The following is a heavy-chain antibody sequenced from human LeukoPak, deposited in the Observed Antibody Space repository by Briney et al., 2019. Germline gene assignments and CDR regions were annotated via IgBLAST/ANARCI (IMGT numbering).Heavy chain of an antibody. CDR1: GGTFSSYA. V-gene: IGHV1-69*06. CDR2: IIPIFGTA. CDR3: AGDRTIDDILTLDY. Sequence: SVKVSCKASGGTFSSYAISWVRQAPGQGLEWMGGIIPIFGTANYAQKFQGRVTITADKSTSTAYMELSSLRSEDTAVYYCAGDRTIDDILTLDYWGQGTLVTVSS. D-gene: IGHD3-9*01. J-gene: IGHJ4*02.